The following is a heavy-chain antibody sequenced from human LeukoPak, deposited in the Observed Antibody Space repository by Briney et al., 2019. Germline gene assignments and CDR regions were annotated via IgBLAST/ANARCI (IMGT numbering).Heavy chain of an antibody. CDR3: ARVALSGLYYFDN. V-gene: IGHV4-4*07. CDR1: GGSISNYY. D-gene: IGHD5/OR15-5a*01. CDR2: ISTSGST. J-gene: IGHJ4*02. Sequence: SETLSPTCTVSGGSISNYYWSWIRQPAGKGLKWIGRISTSGSTNYNPSLKSRVTTSVDKSRNQFSLKLSSVTAADTAVYYCARVALSGLYYFDNWGQGTLVTVSS.